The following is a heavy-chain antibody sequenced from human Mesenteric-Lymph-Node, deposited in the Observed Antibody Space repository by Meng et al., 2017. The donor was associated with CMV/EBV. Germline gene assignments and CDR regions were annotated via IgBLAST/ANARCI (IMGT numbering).Heavy chain of an antibody. CDR3: ARVSGSPSTYWYLDL. CDR2: ISSSSSYI. J-gene: IGHJ2*01. Sequence: GESLKISCAASGFTFSSYSMNWVRQAPGKGLEWVSSISSSSSYIYYADSVKGRFTISRDNAKNSLYLQMNSLRAEDTAVYYCARVSGSPSTYWYLDLWGRGTLVTVSS. D-gene: IGHD1-1*01. V-gene: IGHV3-21*01. CDR1: GFTFSSYS.